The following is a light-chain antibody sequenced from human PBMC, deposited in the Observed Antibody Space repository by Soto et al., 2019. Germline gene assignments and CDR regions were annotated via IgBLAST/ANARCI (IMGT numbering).Light chain of an antibody. CDR3: SSYTSRSTLV. V-gene: IGLV2-14*01. J-gene: IGLJ1*01. CDR2: EVS. CDR1: SSDVGGYNY. Sequence: QSVLTQPASVSGSPGQSITISCTGTSSDVGGYNYVSWYQQHPGKAPKLMIYEVSNRPSGVSNRFSGSKSGNTASLTISGLQDEEEPDYYCSSYTSRSTLVFGTGTKVTV.